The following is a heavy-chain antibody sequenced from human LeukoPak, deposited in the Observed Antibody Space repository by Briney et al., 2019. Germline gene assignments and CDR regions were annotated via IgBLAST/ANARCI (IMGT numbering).Heavy chain of an antibody. V-gene: IGHV3-23*01. Sequence: GGTLRLSCAASGFTFSSYGMSWVRQAPGQGLEWVSAISGSGGSTYYADSVKGRFTISRDNSKNTLYLQMNSLRAEDTAVYYCAKDSAGAILTGYWIDPWGQGTLVTVSP. J-gene: IGHJ5*02. CDR2: ISGSGGST. D-gene: IGHD3-9*01. CDR1: GFTFSSYG. CDR3: AKDSAGAILTGYWIDP.